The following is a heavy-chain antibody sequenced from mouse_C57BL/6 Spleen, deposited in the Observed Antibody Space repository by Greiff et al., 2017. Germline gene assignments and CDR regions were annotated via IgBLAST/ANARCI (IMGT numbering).Heavy chain of an antibody. CDR2: IDPNSGGT. V-gene: IGHV1-72*01. CDR1: GYTFTSYW. CDR3: AIENFTTVVATYDY. Sequence: QVQLQQPGAELVKPGASVKLSCKASGYTFTSYWMHWVKQRPGRGLEWIGRIDPNSGGTKYNEKFKSKATLTVDKPSSTAYMQLSSLTSEDSAVYYCAIENFTTVVATYDYWGQGTTLTVSA. D-gene: IGHD1-1*01. J-gene: IGHJ2*01.